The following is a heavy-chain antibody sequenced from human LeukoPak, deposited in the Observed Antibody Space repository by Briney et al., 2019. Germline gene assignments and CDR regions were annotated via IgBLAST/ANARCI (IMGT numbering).Heavy chain of an antibody. CDR2: IYYSGST. CDR1: GGSISSYY. CDR3: AREASPAEGYGMDV. J-gene: IGHJ6*04. D-gene: IGHD5-12*01. V-gene: IGHV4-59*01. Sequence: SETLSLTCTVSGGSISSYYWSWIRQPPGKGLEWIGYIYYSGSTNYNPSLKSRVTISVDTSKNQFSLKLSSVTAADTAVYYRAREASPAEGYGMDVWGKGTTVTVSS.